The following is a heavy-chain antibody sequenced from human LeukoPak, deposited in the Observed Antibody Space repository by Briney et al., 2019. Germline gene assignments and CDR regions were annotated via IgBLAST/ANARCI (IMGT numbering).Heavy chain of an antibody. CDR2: INHSGST. V-gene: IGHV4-34*01. CDR3: AREPYDYGDRPFDY. D-gene: IGHD4-17*01. Sequence: PSETLSLTCAVYGGSFSGYYWSWIRQPPGKGLEWIGEINHSGSTNYNPSLKSRVTISVDTSKNQFSLKLSSVTAADTAVYYCAREPYDYGDRPFDYWGQGTLVTVSS. J-gene: IGHJ4*02. CDR1: GGSFSGYY.